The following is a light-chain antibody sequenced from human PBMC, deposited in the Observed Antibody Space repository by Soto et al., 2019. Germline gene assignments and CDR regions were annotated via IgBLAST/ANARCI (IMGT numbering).Light chain of an antibody. J-gene: IGKJ4*01. CDR2: DAS. CDR1: QSVDLY. V-gene: IGKV3-11*01. CDR3: LQRTTRPLT. Sequence: EIVLTQSPATLSLSPGERATLSCRARQSVDLYLGWYQHKPGQAPRLLIYDASHRATGVPGRFSGSGSGTDFTLTISSLEPEDFAVYYCLQRTTRPLTFGGGTRVEI.